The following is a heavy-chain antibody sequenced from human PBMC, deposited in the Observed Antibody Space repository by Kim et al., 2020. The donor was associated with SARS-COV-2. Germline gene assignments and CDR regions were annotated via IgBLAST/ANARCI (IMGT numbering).Heavy chain of an antibody. D-gene: IGHD5-18*01. Sequence: SETLSLTCTVSGGSISSSSYYWGWIRQPPGKGLEWIGSIYYSGSTYYNPSLKSRVTISVDTSKNQFSLKLSSVTAADTAVYYCARLPRGYSYGGFDYWGQGTLVTVSS. J-gene: IGHJ4*02. V-gene: IGHV4-39*01. CDR3: ARLPRGYSYGGFDY. CDR2: IYYSGST. CDR1: GGSISSSSYY.